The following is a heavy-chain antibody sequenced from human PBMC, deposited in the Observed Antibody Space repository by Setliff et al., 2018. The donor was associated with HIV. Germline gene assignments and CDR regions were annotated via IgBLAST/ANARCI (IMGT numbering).Heavy chain of an antibody. D-gene: IGHD5-12*01. J-gene: IGHJ3*02. CDR1: GGSISSDSYY. CDR3: ARLFQWMSYSFGI. CDR2: INYSGYT. V-gene: IGHV4-39*01. Sequence: TSETLSLTCTVSGGSISSDSYYWGWIRQPPGKGLEWIASINYSGYTYHNPSLKTRVTISIDTSKSQFSLKLNSITATDTGVYYCARLFQWMSYSFGIWGQGTVVTISS.